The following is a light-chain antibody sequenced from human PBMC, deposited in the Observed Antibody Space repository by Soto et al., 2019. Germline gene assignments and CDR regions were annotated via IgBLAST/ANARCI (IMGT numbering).Light chain of an antibody. CDR3: ATCDDSLNGVI. J-gene: IGLJ2*01. V-gene: IGLV1-44*01. CDR1: SSNIARNT. Sequence: QLVLTQPPSASGTAGQRVTISCSGTSSNIARNTVNWYQQFPGTAPKLLIFNNNQRPSGVPDRFSGSKSGTSASLAISGLQSEDEADYYCATCDDSLNGVIFGGGTKLTVL. CDR2: NNN.